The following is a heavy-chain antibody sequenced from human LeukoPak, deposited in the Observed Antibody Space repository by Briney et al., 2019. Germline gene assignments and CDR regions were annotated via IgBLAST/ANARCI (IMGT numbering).Heavy chain of an antibody. CDR3: ARDFTRNSYAVAEFFHP. CDR1: GGSISGYY. D-gene: IGHD5-18*01. Sequence: SETLSLTCTVSGGSISGYYWNWVRQSAGKGLEWIGRIYANGGTNYHPSLRSRVSMSVDTSKNQFSLKLTSVTAADTAIYYCARDFTRNSYAVAEFFHPWGQGTLVSVSS. J-gene: IGHJ1*01. CDR2: IYANGGT. V-gene: IGHV4-4*07.